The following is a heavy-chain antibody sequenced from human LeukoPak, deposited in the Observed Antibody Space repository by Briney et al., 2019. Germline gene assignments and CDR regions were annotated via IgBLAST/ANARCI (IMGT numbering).Heavy chain of an antibody. J-gene: IGHJ4*02. Sequence: ASVKVSCKASGYRFTSYYMHWVRQAPGQGLEWMGIINASGGSTTYAQKFQGRVTMTRDTSTSTVYMELSSLRSEDTAVYYCARDGRWNKVDYWGQGTLVTVSS. V-gene: IGHV1-46*01. D-gene: IGHD5-24*01. CDR2: INASGGST. CDR1: GYRFTSYY. CDR3: ARDGRWNKVDY.